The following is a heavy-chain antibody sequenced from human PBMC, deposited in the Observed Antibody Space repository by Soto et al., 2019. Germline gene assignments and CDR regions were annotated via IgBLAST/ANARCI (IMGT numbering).Heavy chain of an antibody. V-gene: IGHV5-51*01. CDR2: IYPSDSQT. CDR3: ARHGFYADYSSNFFDP. J-gene: IGHJ5*02. CDR1: GYSFSSWC. Sequence: GEALKISCNGSGYSFSSWCIASVLPMPGKGLEYMWIIYPSDSQTRYSPSFQCQVTISADKSISTAYLQWSSLKASDTAISYCARHGFYADYSSNFFDPCRQGSLVTFSS. D-gene: IGHD4-17*01.